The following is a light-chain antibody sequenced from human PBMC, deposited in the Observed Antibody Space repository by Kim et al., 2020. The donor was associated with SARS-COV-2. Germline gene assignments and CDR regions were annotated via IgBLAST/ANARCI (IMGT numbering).Light chain of an antibody. Sequence: QAGLTQPPSVSKDLRQTATLTCTGNSNNVGNRGAAWLQQHQGHPPKLLSYRNNNRPSGISERFSASRSGNTASLTIIGLQPEDEADYFCSTWDSSLSAVEFGGGTKLTVL. CDR1: SNNVGNRG. V-gene: IGLV10-54*01. CDR2: RNN. J-gene: IGLJ2*01. CDR3: STWDSSLSAVE.